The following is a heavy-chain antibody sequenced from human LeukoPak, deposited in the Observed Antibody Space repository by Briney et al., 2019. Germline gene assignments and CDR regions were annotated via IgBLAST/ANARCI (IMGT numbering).Heavy chain of an antibody. V-gene: IGHV1-2*02. CDR1: GYTFTGYY. CDR3: ARVTMVRGVPEV. CDR2: INPNSGGT. D-gene: IGHD3-10*01. Sequence: ASVKVSCKASGYTFTGYYMHWVRQAPGQGLEWMGWINPNSGGTNYAQKFQGRVTMTRDTSISTAYMELSRLRSDDTAVYYCARVTMVRGVPEVWGQGTLVTVSS. J-gene: IGHJ4*02.